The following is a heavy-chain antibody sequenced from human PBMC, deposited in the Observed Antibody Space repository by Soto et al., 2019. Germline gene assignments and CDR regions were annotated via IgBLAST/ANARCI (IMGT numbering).Heavy chain of an antibody. CDR1: GGSISSYY. D-gene: IGHD3-22*01. J-gene: IGHJ3*02. CDR2: IYYSGST. V-gene: IGHV4-59*08. CDR3: ASSEAYYDSRGTRDAFDI. Sequence: SETLSLTCTVSGGSISSYYWSWIRQPPGKGLEWIGYIYYSGSTNYNPSLKSRVTISVDTSKNQFSLKLSSVTAADTAVYYCASSEAYYDSRGTRDAFDIWGQGTMVTVSS.